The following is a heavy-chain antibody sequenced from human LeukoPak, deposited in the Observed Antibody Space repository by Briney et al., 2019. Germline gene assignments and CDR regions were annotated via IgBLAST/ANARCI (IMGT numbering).Heavy chain of an antibody. CDR1: GYTLTELS. J-gene: IGHJ4*02. D-gene: IGHD6-19*01. CDR3: ARDRGIAVAGGTSEY. Sequence: GASVKVSCKVSGYTLTELSMHWVRQAPGKGLEGMGGFDPEDGETIYAQKFQGRVTMTRDKSINTAYMELSRLRSDDTAVYYCARDRGIAVAGGTSEYWGQGTLVTVSS. V-gene: IGHV1-24*01. CDR2: FDPEDGET.